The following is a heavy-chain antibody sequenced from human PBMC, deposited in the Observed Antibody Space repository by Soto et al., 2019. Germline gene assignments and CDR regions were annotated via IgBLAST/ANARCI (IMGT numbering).Heavy chain of an antibody. V-gene: IGHV1-46*01. Sequence: ASVKVSCKASGYTFTSYYMHWVRQAPGQGLEWVGIINPSGGKTSYAQKFQGRVTVTRDTSTSTVYMELSSLRSEDTAVYYCMVYAARDIGYWGQGTLVTVSS. J-gene: IGHJ4*02. CDR2: INPSGGKT. D-gene: IGHD2-8*01. CDR1: GYTFTSYY. CDR3: MVYAARDIGY.